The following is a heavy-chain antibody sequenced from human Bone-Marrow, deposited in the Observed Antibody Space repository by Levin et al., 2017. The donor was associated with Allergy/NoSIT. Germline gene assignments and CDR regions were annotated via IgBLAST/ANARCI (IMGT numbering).Heavy chain of an antibody. V-gene: IGHV3-23*01. CDR1: GFTFSSYA. D-gene: IGHD3-16*01. CDR3: AKGGEGPLLSENYHYGMDV. Sequence: GGSLRLSCVASGFTFSSYAMTWVRQAPGKGLEWVSTISGRGGNTYYADSVKGRFTISRDNSRNTLYLQMNSLRAEDTAVYSCAKGGEGPLLSENYHYGMDVWGQGTTVTVSS. CDR2: ISGRGGNT. J-gene: IGHJ6*02.